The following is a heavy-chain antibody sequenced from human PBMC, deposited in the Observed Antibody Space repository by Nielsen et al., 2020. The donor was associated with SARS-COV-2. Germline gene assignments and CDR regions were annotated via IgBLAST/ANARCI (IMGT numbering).Heavy chain of an antibody. CDR2: ISGSGGST. CDR3: AKVIGYSDYFDY. Sequence: GGSLRLSCAASGFTFSSYWMSWVRQAPGKGLEWVSAISGSGGSTYYADSVKGRFTISRDNSKNTLYLQMNSLRAEDTAVYYCAKVIGYSDYFDYWGQGTLVTVSS. V-gene: IGHV3-23*01. CDR1: GFTFSSYW. D-gene: IGHD3-22*01. J-gene: IGHJ4*02.